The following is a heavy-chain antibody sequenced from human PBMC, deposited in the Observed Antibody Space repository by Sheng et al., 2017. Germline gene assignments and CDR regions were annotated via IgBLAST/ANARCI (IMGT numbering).Heavy chain of an antibody. V-gene: IGHV3-11*04. CDR1: HSPSSDYY. Sequence: QVHLVESGGGRGSMPGGSRRDSPVQPLHSPSSDYYMSWIRQAPGKGAWNGFLYISSSGTTTYYADSVKGRFTISRDNAKNSLYLQMNSLGVEDTAMYYCARDLHFRNYEGLGNWFDSWGQGTLVTVSS. J-gene: IGHJ5*01. CDR2: ISSSGTTT. D-gene: IGHD4-4*01. CDR3: ARDLHFRNYEGLGNWFDS.